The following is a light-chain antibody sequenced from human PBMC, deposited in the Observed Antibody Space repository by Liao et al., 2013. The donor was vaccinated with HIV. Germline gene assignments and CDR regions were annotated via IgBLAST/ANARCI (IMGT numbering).Light chain of an antibody. CDR3: QAWDSRNVV. CDR2: QHT. Sequence: SDELTQPSSVSVSPGQTATITCSGDELGYKYASWYQQRPGQSPVLLIYQHTERPSGIPERFSASTSGNAATLTISGTQAVDEAAYYCQAWDSRNVVFGGGTKLTVL. J-gene: IGLJ2*01. CDR1: ELGYKY. V-gene: IGLV3-1*01.